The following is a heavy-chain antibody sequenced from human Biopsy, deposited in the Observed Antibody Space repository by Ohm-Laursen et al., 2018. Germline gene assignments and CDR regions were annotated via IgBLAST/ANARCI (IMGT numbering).Heavy chain of an antibody. CDR3: ARHDGNGPFALDS. Sequence: TLSLTCAVSGGSISSGSNYWAWIRQPPGKGLEWIGSVYHSGTPYYSPSLKSRVTISVNTSKNQLSLKVTSVTAADTAAYYCARHDGNGPFALDSWGQGTLVTVSS. J-gene: IGHJ4*02. D-gene: IGHD5-24*01. V-gene: IGHV4-39*01. CDR2: VYHSGTP. CDR1: GGSISSGSNY.